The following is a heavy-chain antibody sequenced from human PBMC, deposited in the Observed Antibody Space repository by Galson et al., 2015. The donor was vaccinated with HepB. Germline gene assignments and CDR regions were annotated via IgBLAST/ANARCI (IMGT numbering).Heavy chain of an antibody. J-gene: IGHJ6*03. V-gene: IGHV1-24*01. Sequence: SVKVSCKVSGYTLTELSMHWVRQAPGKGLEWMGGFDPEDGETIYAQKFQGRVTMTEDTSTDTAYMELSSLRSEDTAVYYCATLGGFWSGFYNYYYMDVWGKGTTVTVSS. CDR2: FDPEDGET. CDR1: GYTLTELS. CDR3: ATLGGFWSGFYNYYYMDV. D-gene: IGHD3-3*01.